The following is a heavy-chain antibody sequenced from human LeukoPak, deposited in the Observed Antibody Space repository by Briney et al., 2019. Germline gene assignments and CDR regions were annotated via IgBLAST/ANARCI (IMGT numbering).Heavy chain of an antibody. J-gene: IGHJ6*02. D-gene: IGHD3-9*01. CDR1: GGSISSYY. V-gene: IGHV4-4*07. CDR3: ARAKGDYDILTGYYHYYYGMDV. Sequence: PSETLSLTCTVSGGSISSYYWSWIRQPAGKGLEWIGRIYTSGSTNYNPSLKSRVTMSVDTSKNQFSLKLSSVTAADTAVYYCARAKGDYDILTGYYHYYYGMDVWGQGTTVTVSS. CDR2: IYTSGST.